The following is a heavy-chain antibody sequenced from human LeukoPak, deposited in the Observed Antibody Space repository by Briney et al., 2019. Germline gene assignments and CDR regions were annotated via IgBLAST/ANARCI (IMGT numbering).Heavy chain of an antibody. CDR2: ISYDGSNK. D-gene: IGHD6-6*01. Sequence: GGSLRLSCAASGFTFSSYGMHWVRQAPGKGLEWVAVISYDGSNKYYADSVKGRFTISRDNSKNTLYLQMNSLRAEDTAVYYCASSSVASSFDYWGQGTLVTVSS. V-gene: IGHV3-30*03. J-gene: IGHJ4*02. CDR3: ASSSVASSFDY. CDR1: GFTFSSYG.